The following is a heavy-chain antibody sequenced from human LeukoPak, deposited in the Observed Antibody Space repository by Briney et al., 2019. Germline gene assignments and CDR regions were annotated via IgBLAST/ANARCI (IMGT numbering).Heavy chain of an antibody. Sequence: SETLSLTRTVSGDSLTNYYWSFIRQTAGKGLEWRGRIHSSGNTWYNAALKGRGTMSVGASRNQFSLRLTSVAAADTGVLYCARGNYFAGGGRNGFDPRSQGTLVTVSS. J-gene: IGHJ5*02. D-gene: IGHD1-7*01. CDR3: ARGNYFAGGGRNGFDP. CDR1: GDSLTNYY. CDR2: IHSSGNT. V-gene: IGHV4-4*07.